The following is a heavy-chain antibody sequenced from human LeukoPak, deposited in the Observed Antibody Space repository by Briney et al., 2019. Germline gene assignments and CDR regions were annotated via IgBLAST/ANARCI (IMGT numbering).Heavy chain of an antibody. J-gene: IGHJ3*02. Sequence: YYADSVKGRFTISRDNSKNTLYLQMNSLRAEDTAVYYCARVPARYDYVWGSYRDDAFDIWGQGTMVTVSS. D-gene: IGHD3-16*02. V-gene: IGHV3-53*01. CDR3: ARVPARYDYVWGSYRDDAFDI.